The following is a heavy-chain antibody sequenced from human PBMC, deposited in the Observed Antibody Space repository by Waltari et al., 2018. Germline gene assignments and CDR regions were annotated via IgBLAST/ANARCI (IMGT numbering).Heavy chain of an antibody. CDR1: GYIFIDHY. D-gene: IGHD3-16*01. V-gene: IGHV1-2*06. Sequence: QVQLVQSGAEVKKPGDSVKVSCKASGYIFIDHYIHWIRQAPGQGPEWVVRINPKSGVTKYAQKFQGRVTITRDTSASTAYMELSSLRSEDTAVYYCARVEGAAGLDIWGQGTMVTVSS. CDR3: ARVEGAAGLDI. J-gene: IGHJ3*02. CDR2: INPKSGVT.